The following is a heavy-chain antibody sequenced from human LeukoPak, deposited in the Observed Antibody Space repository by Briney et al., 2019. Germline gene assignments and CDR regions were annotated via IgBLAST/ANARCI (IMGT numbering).Heavy chain of an antibody. J-gene: IGHJ5*02. CDR1: GYSFTNYW. Sequence: GESLKISCKGSGYSFTNYWIGWVRPMPGKGLEWMGIIYPGDSDTRYSPSFQGQVTISADKSISTAYLQWSSLKASDTAMYYCARRLAAAGKTPFDPWGQGTLVTVSS. CDR2: IYPGDSDT. V-gene: IGHV5-51*01. CDR3: ARRLAAAGKTPFDP. D-gene: IGHD6-13*01.